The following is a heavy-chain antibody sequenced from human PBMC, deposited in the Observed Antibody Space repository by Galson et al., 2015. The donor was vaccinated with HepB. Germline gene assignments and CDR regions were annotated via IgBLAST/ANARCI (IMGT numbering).Heavy chain of an antibody. CDR2: ISGSGGST. V-gene: IGHV3-23*01. J-gene: IGHJ4*02. CDR1: GFTVSSNY. CDR3: AKTLDWPMYYFDY. D-gene: IGHD3-9*01. Sequence: SLRLSCAASGFTVSSNYMSWVRQAPGKGLEWVSAISGSGGSTYYADSVKGRFTISRDNSKNTLYLQMNSLRAEDTAVYYCAKTLDWPMYYFDYWGQGTLVTVSS.